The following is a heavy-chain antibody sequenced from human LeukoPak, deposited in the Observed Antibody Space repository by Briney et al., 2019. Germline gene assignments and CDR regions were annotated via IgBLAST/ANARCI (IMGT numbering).Heavy chain of an antibody. D-gene: IGHD3-10*01. CDR2: ISGSGGNT. V-gene: IGHV3-23*01. Sequence: GGSLRLSCAASGFTFSSYAMNWVRQAPGKGLEWVSAISGSGGNTFSADSVKGRFTISRDNSKNTLYLQMNSLRDEDTAVYYCARDLHYAFDIWGQGTMVTVSS. CDR3: ARDLHYAFDI. CDR1: GFTFSSYA. J-gene: IGHJ3*02.